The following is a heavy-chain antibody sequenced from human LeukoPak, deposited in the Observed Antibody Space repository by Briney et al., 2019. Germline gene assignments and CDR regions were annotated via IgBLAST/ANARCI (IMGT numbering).Heavy chain of an antibody. V-gene: IGHV3-7*01. D-gene: IGHD4-17*01. CDR2: IKQDGSEK. CDR3: ARDMRGDYGDYSSSDYYYGMDV. Sequence: GGSLRLSCAASGFTFSSYWMSWVRQAPGKGLEWVANIKQDGSEKYYVDSVKGRFTISRDNSKNTLNLQMNSLRAEDTAVYYCARDMRGDYGDYSSSDYYYGMDVWGQGTTVTVSS. CDR1: GFTFSSYW. J-gene: IGHJ6*02.